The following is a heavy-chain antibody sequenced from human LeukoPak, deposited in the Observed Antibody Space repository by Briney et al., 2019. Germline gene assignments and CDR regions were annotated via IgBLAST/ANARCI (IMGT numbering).Heavy chain of an antibody. Sequence: SETLSLTCTVSGYSISSGYYWGWIRQPPGKGLEWIGSIYHSGSTYYDPSLKSRVTISVDTSKNQFSLKLSSVTAADTAVHYCARRRRGGYFDYWGQGTLVTVSS. CDR2: IYHSGST. CDR3: ARRRRGGYFDY. V-gene: IGHV4-38-2*02. CDR1: GYSISSGYY. J-gene: IGHJ4*02. D-gene: IGHD3-16*01.